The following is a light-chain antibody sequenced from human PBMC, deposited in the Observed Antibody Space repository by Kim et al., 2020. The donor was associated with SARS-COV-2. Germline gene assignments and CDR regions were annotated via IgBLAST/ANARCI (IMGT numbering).Light chain of an antibody. CDR3: QQGYSTPLT. J-gene: IGKJ4*01. CDR2: AAS. V-gene: IGKV1-39*01. Sequence: DIQMTQSPSSLSASVGDRVTITCRASQTIISYLNWYQQKPGKAPKLLMYAASSLQSGVPPRFSGSGSGTDFTLTISSLQPEDFAIYYCQQGYSTPLTFGGGTKVDIK. CDR1: QTIISY.